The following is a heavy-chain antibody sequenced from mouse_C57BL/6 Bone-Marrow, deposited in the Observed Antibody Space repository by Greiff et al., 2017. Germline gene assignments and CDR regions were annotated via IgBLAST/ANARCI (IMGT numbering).Heavy chain of an antibody. CDR2: ISSGGSYT. CDR1: GFTFSSYG. D-gene: IGHD1-1*02. CDR3: ARRGVAPFDD. J-gene: IGHJ2*01. V-gene: IGHV5-6*01. Sequence: EVQVVESGGDLVKPGGSLKLSCAASGFTFSSYGMSWVRQTPDKRLEWVATISSGGSYTYYPDSVMGRFPISRDNAKNTLYLQMSSLKSEDTAMYYCARRGVAPFDDWGQGTTLTVSS.